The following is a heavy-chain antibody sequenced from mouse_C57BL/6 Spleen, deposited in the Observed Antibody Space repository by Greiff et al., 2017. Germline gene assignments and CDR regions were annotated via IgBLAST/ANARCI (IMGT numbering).Heavy chain of an antibody. Sequence: QVQLQQPGAELVKPGASVKLSCKASGYTFTSYWLPWVKQRPGQGLEWIGMIHPNSGSTNDNEKFKSKATLTVDKSSSTAYMQLSRLTSEDSAVYYCAYGSSSAYWGQGTLVTVSA. J-gene: IGHJ3*01. CDR2: IHPNSGST. V-gene: IGHV1-64*01. CDR3: AYGSSSAY. D-gene: IGHD1-1*01. CDR1: GYTFTSYW.